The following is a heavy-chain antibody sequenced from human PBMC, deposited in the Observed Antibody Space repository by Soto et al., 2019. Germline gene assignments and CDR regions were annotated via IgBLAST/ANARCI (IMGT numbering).Heavy chain of an antibody. CDR3: ATHYDILTGYSDEFDY. CDR2: IYHSGST. D-gene: IGHD3-9*01. V-gene: IGHV4-38-2*01. Sequence: WETLSLTCAVSGYSISSGYYWGWIRQPPGKGLEWIGSIYHSGSTYYNPSLKSRVTVSVDTSKNQFSLKLSSVTAADTAVYYCATHYDILTGYSDEFDYWGQGTLVTVSS. CDR1: GYSISSGYY. J-gene: IGHJ4*02.